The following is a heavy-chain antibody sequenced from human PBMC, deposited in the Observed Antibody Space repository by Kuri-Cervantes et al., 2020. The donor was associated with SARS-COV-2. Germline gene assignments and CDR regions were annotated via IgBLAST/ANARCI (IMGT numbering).Heavy chain of an antibody. J-gene: IGHJ6*03. V-gene: IGHV1-3*01. CDR1: GFTFTSYA. Sequence: GGSLRLSCAASGFTFTSYAMHWVRQAPGQRLEWMGWINVGNGNTKYSQKFQGRVTITRDTSASTAYMELSRLRSGDTAVYYCASGRTLGYCSSTSCSSYYYYYYMDVWGKGTTVTVSS. CDR2: INVGNGNT. D-gene: IGHD2-2*01. CDR3: ASGRTLGYCSSTSCSSYYYYYYMDV.